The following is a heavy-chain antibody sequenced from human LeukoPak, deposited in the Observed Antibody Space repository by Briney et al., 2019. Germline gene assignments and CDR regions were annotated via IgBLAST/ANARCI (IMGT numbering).Heavy chain of an antibody. CDR2: IIPIFGTA. V-gene: IGHV1-69*05. CDR3: ARHEDILRNNYFDY. Sequence: SVKVSCKASGGTFSSYAISWVRQAPGQGLEWMGRIIPIFGTANYAQKFQGRVTITTDESTSTAYMELSSLRSEDTAVSYCARHEDILRNNYFDYWGQGTLVTVSS. CDR1: GGTFSSYA. J-gene: IGHJ4*02. D-gene: IGHD2-15*01.